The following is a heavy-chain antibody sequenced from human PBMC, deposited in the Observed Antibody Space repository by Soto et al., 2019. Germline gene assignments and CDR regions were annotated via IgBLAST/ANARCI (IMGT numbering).Heavy chain of an antibody. Sequence: SVKVSCKASGGTFGSYPITWVRRAPGQGLEWLGGIIPILNSPAYAQKFKARLVITADEITNTAYMELNSLRFDDTAVYYCAREAPYCTSATCPKFYDMDVWGQGTTVTVSS. CDR2: IIPILNSP. V-gene: IGHV1-69*13. D-gene: IGHD2-2*01. CDR3: AREAPYCTSATCPKFYDMDV. J-gene: IGHJ6*02. CDR1: GGTFGSYP.